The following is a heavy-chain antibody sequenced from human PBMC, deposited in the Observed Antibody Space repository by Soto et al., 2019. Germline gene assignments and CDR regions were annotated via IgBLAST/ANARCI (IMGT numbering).Heavy chain of an antibody. CDR2: IIPIFGTA. V-gene: IGHV1-69*01. J-gene: IGHJ6*02. CDR1: GGTFSSYA. D-gene: IGHD6-6*01. Sequence: QVQLVQSGAEVKKPGSAVKVSCKASGGTFSSYAISWVRQAPGQGLEWMGGIIPIFGTANYAQKFQGRVTITGEESTSTTYMKRSSQRSEGTAVYYCAGASYAGVAASRAPNSDDYGIDVWGQGTTVTVSS. CDR3: AGASYAGVAASRAPNSDDYGIDV.